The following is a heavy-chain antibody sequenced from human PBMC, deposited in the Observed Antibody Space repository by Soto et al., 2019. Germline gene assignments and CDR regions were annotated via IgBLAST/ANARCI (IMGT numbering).Heavy chain of an antibody. D-gene: IGHD5-18*01. CDR2: ISGSGGST. CDR1: GFTFSSYA. V-gene: IGHV3-23*01. CDR3: AKAREDTAMVSFYYYYYMDV. J-gene: IGHJ6*03. Sequence: GGSLRLSCAASGFTFSSYAMSWVRQAPGKGLEWVSAISGSGGSTYYADSVKGRFTISRDNSKNTLYLQMNSLRAEDTAVYYCAKAREDTAMVSFYYYYYMDVWGKGTTVTVSS.